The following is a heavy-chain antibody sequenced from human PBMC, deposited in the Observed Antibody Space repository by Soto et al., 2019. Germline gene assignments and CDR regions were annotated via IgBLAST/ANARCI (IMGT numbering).Heavy chain of an antibody. CDR3: ARAGGGGSYSPYAFDI. CDR2: ISAYNGNT. D-gene: IGHD1-26*01. CDR1: GYTFTSYG. Sequence: ASVKVSCKASGYTFTSYGISWVRQAPGQGLEWMGWISAYNGNTNYAQKLQGRVTMTTDTSTSTAYMELRSLRSEDTAVYYCARAGGGGSYSPYAFDIWGQGTMVTVSS. V-gene: IGHV1-18*01. J-gene: IGHJ3*02.